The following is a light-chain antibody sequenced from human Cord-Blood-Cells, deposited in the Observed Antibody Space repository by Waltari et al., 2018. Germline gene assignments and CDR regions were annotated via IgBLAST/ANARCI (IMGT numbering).Light chain of an antibody. CDR3: QAWDSSTANYV. CDR1: KLGDKY. Sequence: SYELTPPPSVSVSPGQTASITCSGDKLGDKYACWYQQKPGQSPVLVIYQESKRPSGIPERFSGSNSGNTATLTISGTQAMDEADYYCQAWDSSTANYVFGTGTKVTVL. CDR2: QES. J-gene: IGLJ1*01. V-gene: IGLV3-1*01.